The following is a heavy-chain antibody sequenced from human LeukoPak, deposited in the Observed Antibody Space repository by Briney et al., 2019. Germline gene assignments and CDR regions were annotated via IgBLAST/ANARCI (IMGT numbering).Heavy chain of an antibody. Sequence: PGGSLRLSCVVSGFSFNNYYLHWVRQAPGRGLEWVAFIKFHGHETFYADSVVGRFTFSRDNSRNTSYLQMNGLRSEDTAVYYCAREAPICTNADCRTGFDYWGQGTLVAVSS. CDR3: AREAPICTNADCRTGFDY. V-gene: IGHV3-30*02. J-gene: IGHJ4*02. D-gene: IGHD2-8*01. CDR1: GFSFNNYY. CDR2: IKFHGHET.